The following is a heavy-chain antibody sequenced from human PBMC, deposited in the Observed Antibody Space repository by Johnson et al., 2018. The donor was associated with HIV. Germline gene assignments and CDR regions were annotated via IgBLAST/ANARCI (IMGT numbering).Heavy chain of an antibody. D-gene: IGHD5-24*01. V-gene: IGHV3-74*01. J-gene: IGHJ3*01. CDR1: GFTFSSYW. CDR3: ARMAAHVSDF. CDR2: INSDGSST. Sequence: VQLVESGGGLVQPGGSLRLSCAASGFTFSSYWMHWVRQAPGNGLVWVSRINSDGSSTSYADSVKGRFTVSRDNAKNSLYLQMNSLRVEDTAVNYCARMAAHVSDFWGQGTMVTVSS.